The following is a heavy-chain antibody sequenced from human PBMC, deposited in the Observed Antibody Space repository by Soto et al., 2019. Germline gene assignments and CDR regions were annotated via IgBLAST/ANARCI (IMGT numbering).Heavy chain of an antibody. CDR3: ATDMGQLLMDV. J-gene: IGHJ6*02. Sequence: QVQLVESGGGVVQPGTSLRLSCAASGFTFSSYGMHWVRQAPGKGLEWVAFMWYDGSSKNYADSVKGRFTISRDNSKNTLYLQMNILRVEDTALYYCATDMGQLLMDVWGQGTTVTVSS. CDR2: MWYDGSSK. V-gene: IGHV3-33*01. CDR1: GFTFSSYG. D-gene: IGHD3-10*01.